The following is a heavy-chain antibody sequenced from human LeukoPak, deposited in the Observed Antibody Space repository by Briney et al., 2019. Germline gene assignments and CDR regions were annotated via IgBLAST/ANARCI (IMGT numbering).Heavy chain of an antibody. Sequence: GASVKASCKASGYTFTSYDINWVRQATGQGLEWMGWMNPNSGNTGYAQKFPGRVTITRNPSISTAYMELSSLRSEDTAVYYCARSRGAARLGYWGQGTLVTVSS. J-gene: IGHJ4*02. D-gene: IGHD6-6*01. V-gene: IGHV1-8*03. CDR1: GYTFTSYD. CDR3: ARSRGAARLGY. CDR2: MNPNSGNT.